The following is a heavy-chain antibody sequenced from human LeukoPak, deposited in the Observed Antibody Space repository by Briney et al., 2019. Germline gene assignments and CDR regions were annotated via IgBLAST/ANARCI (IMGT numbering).Heavy chain of an antibody. CDR3: ARDTKSLTLYYFDY. J-gene: IGHJ4*02. Sequence: GGSLRLSCAASGFTFSSYGMHWVRQAPGKGLVWVSRIKTDGSYTSYADSVKGRFTISRDNAKNTLHLQMNSLSAEDTAVYYCARDTKSLTLYYFDYWGQGTLVTVSS. CDR1: GFTFSSYG. CDR2: IKTDGSYT. V-gene: IGHV3-74*01. D-gene: IGHD4-23*01.